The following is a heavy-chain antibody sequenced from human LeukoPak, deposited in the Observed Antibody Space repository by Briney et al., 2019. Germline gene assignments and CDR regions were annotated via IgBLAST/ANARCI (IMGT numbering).Heavy chain of an antibody. V-gene: IGHV4-38-2*02. CDR1: GYSISSGYY. CDR2: IYRSGST. J-gene: IGHJ4*02. Sequence: PSETLSLTCTVSGYSISSGYYWGWIRQPPGKGLEWIGSIYRSGSTYYNPSLKSRVTISVDTSKNQFSLKLSSVTAADTAVYYCASGTLGSLDYWGQGTLVTVSS. CDR3: ASGTLGSLDY. D-gene: IGHD3-16*01.